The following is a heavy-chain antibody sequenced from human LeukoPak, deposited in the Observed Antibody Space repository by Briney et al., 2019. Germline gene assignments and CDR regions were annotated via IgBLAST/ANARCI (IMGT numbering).Heavy chain of an antibody. CDR1: GYTFTSYD. D-gene: IGHD5-24*01. CDR3: ARGRDGYNFGYLDL. CDR2: MTPSSGIT. Sequence: ASVKVSCKASGYTFTSYDINWVRQATGQGLEWMGWMTPSSGITGYAQKFQGRVTITRNTSITTAYMEPSSLRSEDTAVYYCARGRDGYNFGYLDLWGRGTLVTVSS. V-gene: IGHV1-8*03. J-gene: IGHJ2*01.